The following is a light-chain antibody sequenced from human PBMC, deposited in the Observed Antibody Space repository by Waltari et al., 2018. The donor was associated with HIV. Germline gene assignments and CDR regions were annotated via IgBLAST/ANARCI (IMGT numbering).Light chain of an antibody. CDR2: DVD. V-gene: IGLV2-11*01. Sequence: QSALTQPRSVSGSPGQSVTISCTGSNNDIGSYSYVSWYQHHPGEAPTVIIYDVDQRPSGVPDLFSGSRSGNTASLTISGLQTEDESDYYCCSYAGTNIWVFGTGTKVTV. CDR1: NNDIGSYSY. J-gene: IGLJ1*01. CDR3: CSYAGTNIWV.